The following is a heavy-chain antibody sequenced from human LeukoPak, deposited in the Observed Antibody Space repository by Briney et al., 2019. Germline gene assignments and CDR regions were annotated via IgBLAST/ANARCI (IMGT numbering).Heavy chain of an antibody. J-gene: IGHJ4*02. CDR2: MNPNSGNT. D-gene: IGHD1-7*01. CDR1: GYTFTSYD. Sequence: ASVKVSCKASGYTFTSYDINWVRQATGQGLEWMGWMNPNSGNTGYAQKFQGRVTMTRNTSISTAYMELSSLRSEDTAVYPCARVFNNRYNWNYGYWGQGTLVTVSS. CDR3: ARVFNNRYNWNYGY. V-gene: IGHV1-8*01.